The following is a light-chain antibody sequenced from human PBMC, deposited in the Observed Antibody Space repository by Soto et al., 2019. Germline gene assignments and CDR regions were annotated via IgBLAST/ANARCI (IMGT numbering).Light chain of an antibody. J-gene: IGLJ3*02. Sequence: QSVLTQPPSASVTPGQWVTISCSGSGSNIGNNYVFWYQQFPGMAPKLLIYRNNQRPSGVPDRFSGSKSGTSASLAIAGLRSEDESDYYCASWDDSLNGPVFGGGTKVTVL. CDR3: ASWDDSLNGPV. CDR2: RNN. V-gene: IGLV1-47*01. CDR1: GSNIGNNY.